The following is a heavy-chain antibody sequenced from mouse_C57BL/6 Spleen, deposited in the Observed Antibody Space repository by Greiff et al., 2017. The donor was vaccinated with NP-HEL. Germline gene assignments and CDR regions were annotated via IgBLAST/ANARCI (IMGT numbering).Heavy chain of an antibody. Sequence: VQLKESGGGLVKPGGSLKLSCAASGFTFSSYAMSWVRQTPEKRLEWVATISDGGSYTYYPDNVKGRFTISRDNAKNNLYLQMSHLKSEDTAMYYCARVRMVTTHWFAYWGQGTLVTVSA. CDR2: ISDGGSYT. J-gene: IGHJ3*01. V-gene: IGHV5-4*01. CDR1: GFTFSSYA. CDR3: ARVRMVTTHWFAY. D-gene: IGHD2-2*01.